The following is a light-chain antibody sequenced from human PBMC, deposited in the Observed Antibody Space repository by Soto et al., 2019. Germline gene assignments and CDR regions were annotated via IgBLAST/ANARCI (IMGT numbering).Light chain of an antibody. V-gene: IGLV1-47*01. CDR1: SSNIGSRY. CDR2: KNS. CDR3: AAWDNSLSGWV. J-gene: IGLJ3*02. Sequence: QPVLTQPPSTSGTPGQRVTISCSGSSSNIGSRYVYWYQQLPGTAPKLLIYKNSQRPSGVPDRFSGSKSGTSASLAISGLRSEDEADYYCAAWDNSLSGWVFGGGTKVTVL.